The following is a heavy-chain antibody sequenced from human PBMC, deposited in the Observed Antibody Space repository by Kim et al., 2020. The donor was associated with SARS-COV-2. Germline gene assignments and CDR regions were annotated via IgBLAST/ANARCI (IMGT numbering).Heavy chain of an antibody. V-gene: IGHV3-30*04. D-gene: IGHD1-26*01. CDR3: AREKLGGATTGFDY. Sequence: GGSLRLSCAASGFTFSSYAMHWVRQAPGKGLEWVAVISYDGSNKYYADSVKGRFTISRDNSKNTLYLQMNSLRAEDTAVYYCAREKLGGATTGFDYWGQGTLVTVSS. CDR2: ISYDGSNK. J-gene: IGHJ4*02. CDR1: GFTFSSYA.